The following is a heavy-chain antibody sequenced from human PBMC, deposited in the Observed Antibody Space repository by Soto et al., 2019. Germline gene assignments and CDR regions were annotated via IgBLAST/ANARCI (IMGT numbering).Heavy chain of an antibody. CDR3: AREMTPRGMDV. V-gene: IGHV1-18*01. J-gene: IGHJ6*02. CDR1: GYTFTSYG. CDR2: ISAYNGNT. Sequence: ASVKVSCKASGYTFTSYGISWVRQAPRQGLEWMGWISAYNGNTNYAQKLQGRVTMTTDTSTSTAYMELSSLRSEDTAVYYCAREMTPRGMDVWGQGTTVTVSS.